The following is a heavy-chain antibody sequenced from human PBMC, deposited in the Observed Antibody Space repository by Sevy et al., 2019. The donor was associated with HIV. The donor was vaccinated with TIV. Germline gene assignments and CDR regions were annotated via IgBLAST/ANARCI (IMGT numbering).Heavy chain of an antibody. CDR2: ISGSGGST. D-gene: IGHD3-3*01. Sequence: GGSLRLSCAASGFTFSSYAMSWVRQAPGKGLEWVSAISGSGGSTYYADSVKGRFTISRDNSKNTLYLQMNSLRAEDTAVYYSGKGAQSGYYDFWSGYDPYYYMDVWGKGTTVTVSS. CDR3: GKGAQSGYYDFWSGYDPYYYMDV. J-gene: IGHJ6*03. V-gene: IGHV3-23*01. CDR1: GFTFSSYA.